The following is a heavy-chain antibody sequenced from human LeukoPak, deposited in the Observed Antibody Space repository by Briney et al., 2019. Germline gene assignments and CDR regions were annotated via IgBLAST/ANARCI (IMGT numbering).Heavy chain of an antibody. D-gene: IGHD3-3*01. CDR3: ARTHRSAYVPDY. Sequence: GGSLRLSCAASGLTFSSCAMSWVRQAPGKGLEWVSGISGSGDSTYYADSVKGRVTISRDNSKDTLYLQLNSLRAEDTAVYSCARTHRSAYVPDYWGQGALVTVSS. CDR2: ISGSGDST. J-gene: IGHJ4*02. V-gene: IGHV3-23*01. CDR1: GLTFSSCA.